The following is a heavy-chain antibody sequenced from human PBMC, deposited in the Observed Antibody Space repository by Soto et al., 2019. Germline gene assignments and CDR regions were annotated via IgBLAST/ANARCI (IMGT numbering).Heavy chain of an antibody. D-gene: IGHD5-12*01. Sequence: QLVESGGGVVQPGRSVRLSCVASGFAFTTYGIHWVRQAPAKGLEWITVISFDGGDKYYADSVKGRFTVSRDNSKNTLYLQMNSLRVEDTAIYYCAKGQIVATGRGHYGLDVWGQGTTVTVSS. J-gene: IGHJ6*02. CDR3: AKGQIVATGRGHYGLDV. CDR2: ISFDGGDK. CDR1: GFAFTTYG. V-gene: IGHV3-30*18.